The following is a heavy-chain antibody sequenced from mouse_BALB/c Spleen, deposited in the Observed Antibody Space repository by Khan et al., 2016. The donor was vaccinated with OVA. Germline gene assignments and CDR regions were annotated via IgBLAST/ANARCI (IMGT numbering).Heavy chain of an antibody. V-gene: IGHV1-63*02. CDR2: IYPGGGYT. CDR1: GYTFTNFW. J-gene: IGHJ2*01. Sequence: QVQLQQSGTELVRPGTSVKMSCKAAGYTFTNFWIGWVKQRPGHGLEWIGDIYPGGGYTNYNEKFKGKATLTADTSSSPAYMQLSSLTSEDSAIYYCERRGAARATWDYFDYWGQGTTLTVSS. D-gene: IGHD3-1*01. CDR3: ERRGAARATWDYFDY.